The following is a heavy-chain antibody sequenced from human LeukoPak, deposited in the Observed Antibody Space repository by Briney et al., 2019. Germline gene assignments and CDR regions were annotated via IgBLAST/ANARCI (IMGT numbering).Heavy chain of an antibody. CDR1: GFTFSSYG. CDR3: AKDERSLRHDSSGHYYGSPFDY. J-gene: IGHJ4*02. D-gene: IGHD3-22*01. V-gene: IGHV3-30*02. Sequence: GGSLRLSCAASGFTFSSYGMHWVRQAPGKGLEWVAFIRYDGSNKYYADSVKGRFTISRDNSKNTLYLQVNSLRAEDTAVYYCAKDERSLRHDSSGHYYGSPFDYWGQGTLVTVSS. CDR2: IRYDGSNK.